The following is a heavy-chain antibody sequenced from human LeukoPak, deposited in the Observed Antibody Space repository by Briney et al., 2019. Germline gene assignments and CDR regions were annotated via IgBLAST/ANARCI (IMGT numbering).Heavy chain of an antibody. CDR3: ARIAYGDFPTYSFDY. CDR2: IIPILGVA. V-gene: IGHV1-69*04. D-gene: IGHD4-17*01. CDR1: GGTFTSYA. J-gene: IGHJ4*02. Sequence: SVKVSCKASGGTFTSYAISWVRQARRQGLEGMGRIIPILGVANYEQKFQGRLTITADKSTSTAYMQLSSMRSDDTAVYYCARIAYGDFPTYSFDYWGQGTLVTVSS.